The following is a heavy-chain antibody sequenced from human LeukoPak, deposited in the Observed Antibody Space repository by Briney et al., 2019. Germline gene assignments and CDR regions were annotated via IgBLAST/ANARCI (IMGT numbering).Heavy chain of an antibody. CDR1: GGSISSSSYY. V-gene: IGHV4-39*07. J-gene: IGHJ4*02. Sequence: PSETLSLTCTVSGGSISSSSYYWGWIRQPPGKGLEWIGSIYYSGSTYYNPSLKSRVTISVDTSKNQFSLKLSSVTAADTAVYYCARLAAREEWYFDYWGQGTLVTVPS. CDR2: IYYSGST. D-gene: IGHD6-6*01. CDR3: ARLAAREEWYFDY.